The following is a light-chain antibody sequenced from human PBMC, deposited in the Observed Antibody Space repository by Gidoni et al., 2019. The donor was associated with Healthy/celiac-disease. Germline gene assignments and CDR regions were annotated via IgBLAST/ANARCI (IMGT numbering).Light chain of an antibody. CDR2: LGS. J-gene: IGKJ5*01. V-gene: IGKV2-28*01. CDR3: MQALQTLSIT. Sequence: DIVLPQSPLSLPVTPGEPASISCRSSQSPLHSNGYNYLDWYLQKPGQSPQLLIYLGSNRASGGPDRFSGSGSGTDFTLKISRVEAEDVGVYYCMQALQTLSITFGQGTRLEIK. CDR1: QSPLHSNGYNY.